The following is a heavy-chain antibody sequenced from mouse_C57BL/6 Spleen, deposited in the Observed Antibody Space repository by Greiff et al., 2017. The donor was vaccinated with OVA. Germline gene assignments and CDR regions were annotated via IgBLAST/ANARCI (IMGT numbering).Heavy chain of an antibody. J-gene: IGHJ1*03. CDR1: GFTFSDYG. D-gene: IGHD1-1*01. Sequence: EVKLVESGGGLVKPGGSLKLSCAASGFTFSDYGMHWVRQAPEKGLEWVAYISSGSSTIYYADTVKGRFAISRDNAKNTLFLQMTSLRSEDTAMYYCARPDYGSSYDWYFDVWGTGTTVTVSS. V-gene: IGHV5-17*01. CDR2: ISSGSSTI. CDR3: ARPDYGSSYDWYFDV.